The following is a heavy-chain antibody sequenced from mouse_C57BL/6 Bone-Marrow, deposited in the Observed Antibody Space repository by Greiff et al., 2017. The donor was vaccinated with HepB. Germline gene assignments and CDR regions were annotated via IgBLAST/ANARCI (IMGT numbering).Heavy chain of an antibody. CDR1: GYTFTSYW. D-gene: IGHD1-1*01. CDR2: IDPSDSYT. Sequence: QVQLQQPGAELVRPGTSVKLSCKASGYTFTSYWMHWVKQRPGQGLEWIGVIDPSDSYTNYNQKFKGKATVTVDTSSSTAYMQLSSLTSEDSAVYYCARFGSSYAMDYWGQGTSVTVSS. J-gene: IGHJ4*01. CDR3: ARFGSSYAMDY. V-gene: IGHV1-59*01.